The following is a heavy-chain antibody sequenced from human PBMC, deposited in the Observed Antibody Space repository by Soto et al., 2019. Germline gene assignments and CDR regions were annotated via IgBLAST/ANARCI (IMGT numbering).Heavy chain of an antibody. D-gene: IGHD2-15*01. Sequence: ASVKVACKASGYTFTGYYIHWVRQAPGQGLEWMGWINPNSGGTNYAQKFQGWVTMTRDTSISTAYMELSRLRSDDTAVYYCAREEFEIGCLHAWRQGTLVIVSS. V-gene: IGHV1-2*04. CDR1: GYTFTGYY. J-gene: IGHJ1*01. CDR3: AREEFEIGCLHA. CDR2: INPNSGGT.